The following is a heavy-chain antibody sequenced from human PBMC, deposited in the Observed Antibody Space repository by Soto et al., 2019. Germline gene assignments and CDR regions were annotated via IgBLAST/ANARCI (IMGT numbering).Heavy chain of an antibody. CDR3: ASAPDDFWSGYPGYGMDV. J-gene: IGHJ6*02. CDR2: IIPIFGTA. Sequence: SVKVSCKASGGTFSSYAISWVRQAPGQGLEWMGGIIPIFGTANYAQKFQGRVTITADESTSTAYMELSSLRSEDTAVYYCASAPDDFWSGYPGYGMDVWGQGTTVTVSS. CDR1: GGTFSSYA. D-gene: IGHD3-3*01. V-gene: IGHV1-69*13.